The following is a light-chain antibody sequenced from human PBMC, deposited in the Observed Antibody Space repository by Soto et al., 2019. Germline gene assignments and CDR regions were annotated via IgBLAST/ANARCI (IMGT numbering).Light chain of an antibody. CDR2: EVT. V-gene: IGLV2-23*02. Sequence: QSVLAQPASVSGSPEQSVTISCTGTSSDVGTYNLVSWYQQHPGKAPKLIIYEVTERPSGVSNRFSGSKFGNTASLTISGLLPEDEADYYCCSYGGSSALPYVFGTGTKATVL. J-gene: IGLJ1*01. CDR3: CSYGGSSALPYV. CDR1: SSDVGTYNL.